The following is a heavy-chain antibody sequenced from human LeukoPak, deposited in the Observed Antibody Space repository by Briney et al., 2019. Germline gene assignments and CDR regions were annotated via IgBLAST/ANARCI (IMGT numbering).Heavy chain of an antibody. Sequence: ASVKFSCKASGYTFTGYYKHWVRQAPGQGLEWMGWINPNSGGTNYAQKFQGRVTMTRDTSISTAYMELSRLRSDDTAVYYCARLIIVGATWYYGMDVWGQGTTVTVSS. CDR2: INPNSGGT. CDR3: ARLIIVGATWYYGMDV. J-gene: IGHJ6*02. CDR1: GYTFTGYY. V-gene: IGHV1-2*02. D-gene: IGHD1-26*01.